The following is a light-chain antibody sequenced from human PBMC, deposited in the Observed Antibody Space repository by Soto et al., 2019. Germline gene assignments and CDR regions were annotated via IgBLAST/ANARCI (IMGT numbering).Light chain of an antibody. Sequence: QLVLTQSPSASASLGASVKLTCTLSSGHSSYAIAWHQQQPEKGPRYLMKLNSDGSHNKGDGIPDRFSGSSSGAERYHTISSLQSEDEADYYCQTWGTDIHVVFGGGTKLTVL. CDR1: SGHSSYA. CDR2: LNSDGSH. V-gene: IGLV4-69*01. J-gene: IGLJ2*01. CDR3: QTWGTDIHVV.